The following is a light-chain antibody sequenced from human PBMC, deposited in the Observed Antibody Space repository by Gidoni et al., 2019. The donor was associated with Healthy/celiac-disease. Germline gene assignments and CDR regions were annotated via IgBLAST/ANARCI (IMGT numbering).Light chain of an antibody. CDR1: QNY. J-gene: IGKJ1*01. CDR3: QQYYSTPWT. CDR2: WAS. Sequence: DIVMTQSPDSLAVSLGERATINQNYLAWYQQKPGQPPKLSIYWASTRESGVPDRFSGSGSGTDFTLTISSLQAEDVAVYYCQQYYSTPWTFGQGTKVEIK. V-gene: IGKV4-1*01.